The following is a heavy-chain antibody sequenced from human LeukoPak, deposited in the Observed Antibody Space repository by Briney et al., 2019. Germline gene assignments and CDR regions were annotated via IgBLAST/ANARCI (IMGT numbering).Heavy chain of an antibody. V-gene: IGHV4-31*03. CDR3: ARDRGPMWSWGFDY. D-gene: IGHD7-27*01. CDR1: GGSISSGGYY. CDR2: IYYSGST. J-gene: IGHJ4*02. Sequence: SETLSLTCTVSGGSISSGGYYWSWIRQHPGKGLEWIGYIYYSGSTYYNPSLKSRVTISVDTSKNQFSLKLSSVTAADTAVYYCARDRGPMWSWGFDYWGQGTLVTVSS.